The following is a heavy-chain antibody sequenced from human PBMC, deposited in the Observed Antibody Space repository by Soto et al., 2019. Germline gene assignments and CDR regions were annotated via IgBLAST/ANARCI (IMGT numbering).Heavy chain of an antibody. V-gene: IGHV4-30-4*01. Sequence: TLSLTCGVYCGYFSGVDWSWLRQPPGKGLEWIGYIYYSGSTYYNPSLKSRVTISVDTSKNQFSLKLSSVTAADTAVYYCAVRYSSSWYYFDDWGQGTLVPVSS. CDR3: AVRYSSSWYYFDD. CDR1: CGYFSGVD. D-gene: IGHD6-13*01. J-gene: IGHJ4*02. CDR2: IYYSGST.